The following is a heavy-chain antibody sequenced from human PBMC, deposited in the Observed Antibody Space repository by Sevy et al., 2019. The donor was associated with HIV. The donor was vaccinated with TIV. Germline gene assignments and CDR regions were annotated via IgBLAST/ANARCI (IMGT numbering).Heavy chain of an antibody. Sequence: GGSLRLSCAASGFTFSSYSMDWVRQAPGMGLEWVSSISSSSTYIYYADSVKGRFTISRDNAKNSLYLQMNSLRAEDTAVYYCAREGGGGYYYDYWGQRILVTVSS. J-gene: IGHJ4*02. CDR1: GFTFSSYS. CDR3: AREGGGGYYYDY. CDR2: ISSSSTYI. D-gene: IGHD3-22*01. V-gene: IGHV3-21*01.